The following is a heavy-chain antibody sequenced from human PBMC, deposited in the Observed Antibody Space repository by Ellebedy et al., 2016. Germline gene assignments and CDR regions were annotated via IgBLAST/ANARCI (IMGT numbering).Heavy chain of an antibody. J-gene: IGHJ4*02. CDR2: ISGDGADI. Sequence: GGSLRLXCATSGFTFSNFFMSWVRQTPGKGLEWVSTISGDGADINLADSVKGRFTISRDNAKNSLYLQMDSLRAEDTALYYCVRDRGWLAFDYWGRGTLVTVSS. CDR3: VRDRGWLAFDY. CDR1: GFTFSNFF. V-gene: IGHV3-21*01. D-gene: IGHD6-19*01.